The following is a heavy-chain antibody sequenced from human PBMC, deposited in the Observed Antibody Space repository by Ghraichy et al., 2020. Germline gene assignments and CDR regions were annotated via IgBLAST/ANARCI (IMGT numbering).Heavy chain of an antibody. CDR1: GFTLSNYG. CDR3: AKELDSSDS. J-gene: IGHJ4*02. CDR2: ISGNGVNT. V-gene: IGHV3-23*01. Sequence: GESLNISCLASGFTLSNYGMSWVRQAPGKGLEWVSAISGNGVNTYYADSVKGRFTISRDNSKNTLYLQMNSLRAEDTAVYYCAKELDSSDSWGQGTLVTVSS.